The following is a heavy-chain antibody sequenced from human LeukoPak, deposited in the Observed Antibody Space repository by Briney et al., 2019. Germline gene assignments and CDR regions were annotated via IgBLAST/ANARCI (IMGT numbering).Heavy chain of an antibody. V-gene: IGHV4-30-4*01. CDR2: IYHGGGT. CDR3: ARHVRGYCSSTSCQGVDY. D-gene: IGHD2-2*01. J-gene: IGHJ4*02. Sequence: SETLSLTCTVSGGSISDGNSYWTWIRQPPGKGLEWIGYIYHGGGTYYNPSLKSRVTISVDTSKNQFSLKLSSVTAADTAVYYCARHVRGYCSSTSCQGVDYWGQGTLVTVSS. CDR1: GGSISDGNSY.